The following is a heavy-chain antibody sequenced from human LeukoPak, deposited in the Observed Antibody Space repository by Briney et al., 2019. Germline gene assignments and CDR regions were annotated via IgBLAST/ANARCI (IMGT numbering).Heavy chain of an antibody. CDR2: IRYDGSNK. CDR1: GFTFSSYG. Sequence: PGGSLRLSCAASGFTFSSYGMHWVRQAPGKGLEWVAFIRYDGSNKYYADSVKGRFTISRDNSKNMLYLQMNSLRAEDTAVYYCAKDVRRLRFLEWLNYMDVWGKGTTVTVSS. V-gene: IGHV3-30*02. D-gene: IGHD3-3*01. CDR3: AKDVRRLRFLEWLNYMDV. J-gene: IGHJ6*03.